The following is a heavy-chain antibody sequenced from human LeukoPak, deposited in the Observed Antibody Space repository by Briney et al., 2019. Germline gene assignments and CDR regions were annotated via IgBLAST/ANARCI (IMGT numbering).Heavy chain of an antibody. V-gene: IGHV4-34*01. J-gene: IGHJ6*02. Sequence: PGGSLRLSCAASGFTFSSYWMSWLRQTPGKGLEWIGEISHSGSAYYHPSLESRVTISVDPSKNQFSLNLHSVTAADTAVYYCARDVTSALSYYAGLDVWGRGTTVTLPS. CDR2: ISHSGSA. CDR1: GFTFSSYW. CDR3: ARDVTSALSYYAGLDV. D-gene: IGHD2-2*01.